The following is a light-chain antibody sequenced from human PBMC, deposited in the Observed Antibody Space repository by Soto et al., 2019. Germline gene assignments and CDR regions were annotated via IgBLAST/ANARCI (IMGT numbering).Light chain of an antibody. J-gene: IGLJ1*01. V-gene: IGLV2-23*03. CDR3: CSYAGSSTFFYG. Sequence: QSVLTHPASVSGSPGPSITISCTGTSSDVGSYNLVSWYQQHPGKAPKLMIYEGSKRPSGVSNRSSGSKSGNTASLTISGLQAEDEADYYCCSYAGSSTFFYGLGTGTKVTVL. CDR1: SSDVGSYNL. CDR2: EGS.